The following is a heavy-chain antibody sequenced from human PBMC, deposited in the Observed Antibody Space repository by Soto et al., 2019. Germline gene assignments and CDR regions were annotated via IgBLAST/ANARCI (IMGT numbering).Heavy chain of an antibody. V-gene: IGHV1-69*01. D-gene: IGHD2-15*01. CDR3: ARIPRYSYPTSDPLDN. CDR2: ILPIMGSV. CDR1: GGTFNTYT. J-gene: IGHJ4*02. Sequence: QVQLVQSGSEVKKPGSSVTVSCKASGGTFNTYTFSWVRQAPGQGLEWMGSILPIMGSVNYAHDFRGRLSITADPSTTTAYMELTSLTSHDTAIYYCARIPRYSYPTSDPLDNRGQVTLVTVSS.